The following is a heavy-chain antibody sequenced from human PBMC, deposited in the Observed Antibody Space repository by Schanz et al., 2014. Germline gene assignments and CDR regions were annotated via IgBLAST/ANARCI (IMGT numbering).Heavy chain of an antibody. J-gene: IGHJ4*02. D-gene: IGHD6-19*01. CDR2: LHSDGNT. CDR1: GFSVSSNC. CDR3: ARKTDSSGTGDY. Sequence: EVQLVESGGGLVQPGGSLRLSCAASGFSVSSNCLSWVRQAPGKGLEWVSILHSDGNTYYADSVKGRFTISRDNSKNTLYLQMNSVRVEDTAVYYCARKTDSSGTGDYWGQGTLVTVSS. V-gene: IGHV3-66*01.